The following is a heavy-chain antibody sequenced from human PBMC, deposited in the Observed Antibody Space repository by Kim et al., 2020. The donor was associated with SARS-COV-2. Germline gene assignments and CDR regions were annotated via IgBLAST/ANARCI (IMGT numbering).Heavy chain of an antibody. CDR1: GYSFTSYW. J-gene: IGHJ4*02. CDR2: IYPGDSDT. D-gene: IGHD3-9*01. V-gene: IGHV5-51*01. CDR3: ARSNYDILTGYYRDDY. Sequence: GESLKISCKGSGYSFTSYWIGWVRQMPGRGLEWMGMIYPGDSDTKYSPSFQGQVTISADKSIDTVYLQWSSLKASDNAMYYCARSNYDILTGYYRDDYWGQGTLVTVSS.